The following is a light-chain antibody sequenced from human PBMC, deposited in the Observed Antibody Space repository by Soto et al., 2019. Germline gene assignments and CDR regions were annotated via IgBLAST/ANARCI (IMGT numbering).Light chain of an antibody. J-gene: IGKJ5*01. V-gene: IGKV1-33*01. CDR2: DAS. CDR1: QSVLYNSNNKNY. CDR3: QQYDNLPLI. Sequence: DIVMTQSPDSLAVSLGERATINCKSSQSVLYNSNNKNYLNWYQQKPGKAPKLLIYDASSLETGVPSRFSGSGSGTDFTLTISSLQPEDFATYYCQQYDNLPLIFGQGTRLEIK.